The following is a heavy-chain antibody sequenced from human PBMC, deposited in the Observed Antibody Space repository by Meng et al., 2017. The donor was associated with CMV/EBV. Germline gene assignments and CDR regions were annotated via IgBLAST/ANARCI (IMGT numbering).Heavy chain of an antibody. V-gene: IGHV4-31*02. CDR1: ISSGGYY. CDR2: IYYSGST. J-gene: IGHJ6*02. D-gene: IGHD3-3*01. CDR3: ATKYYDFWSGWAYYGMDV. Sequence: ISSGGYYRSWIRQHPGKGLEWIGYIYYSGSTYYNPSLKSRVTISVDTSKNQFSLNLSSVTAADTAVYYCATKYYDFWSGWAYYGMDVWGQGTMVTVSS.